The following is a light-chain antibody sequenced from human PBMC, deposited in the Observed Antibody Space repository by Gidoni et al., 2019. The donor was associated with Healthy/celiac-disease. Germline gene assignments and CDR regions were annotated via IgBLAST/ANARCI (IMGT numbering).Light chain of an antibody. CDR1: QSVLYSSNNKNY. V-gene: IGKV4-1*01. Sequence: DIVMTQSPDSLAVSLGERATINCKSSQSVLYSSNNKNYLACYQQKPGQPPKLLIYWASTRESGVPDRFIGSGSGTDFTLTIISLQAEDVAVYYCQQYYSTPPYTFGQGTKLEIK. CDR2: WAS. CDR3: QQYYSTPPYT. J-gene: IGKJ2*01.